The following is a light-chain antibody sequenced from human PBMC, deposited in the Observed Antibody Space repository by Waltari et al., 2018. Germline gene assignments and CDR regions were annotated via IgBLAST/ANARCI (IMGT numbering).Light chain of an antibody. V-gene: IGKV3-11*01. J-gene: IGKJ2*03. CDR2: DAS. CDR3: QQRSIRPPAYS. Sequence: EIVLTQSPATLCLSPGERVTLSCRANQSVNNYLAWYQQKPGQAPRLLIYDASSRATGIPARFSGNGSGTDFTLTISSLEAEDFAVYYCQQRSIRPPAYSFGQGTRLEIK. CDR1: QSVNNY.